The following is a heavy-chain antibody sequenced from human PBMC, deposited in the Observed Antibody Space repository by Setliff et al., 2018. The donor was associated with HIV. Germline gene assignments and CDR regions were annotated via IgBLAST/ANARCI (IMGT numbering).Heavy chain of an antibody. D-gene: IGHD3-22*01. CDR1: GGSISSYY. CDR3: ARETYYCDNPQYYYYYMDV. V-gene: IGHV4-4*07. J-gene: IGHJ6*03. Sequence: SETLSLTCTVSGGSISSYYWSWIRQPAGKGLEWIGRIYTSGSTNYNPSLKSRVTMSVDTSKNQFSLKLRSVTAADTAVYYCARETYYCDNPQYYYYYMDVWGKGTTVTVSS. CDR2: IYTSGST.